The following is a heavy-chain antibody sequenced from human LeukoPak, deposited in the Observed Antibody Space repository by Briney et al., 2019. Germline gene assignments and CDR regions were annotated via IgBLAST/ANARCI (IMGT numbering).Heavy chain of an antibody. D-gene: IGHD2-2*01. V-gene: IGHV4-39*02. CDR1: GGSISSSSYY. J-gene: IGHJ6*02. Sequence: SETLSLTCTVSGGSISSSSYYWGWIRQPPGKGLEWIGSIYYSGSTYYNPSLKSRVTISVDTSKNQFSLKLSSVTAADTAVYYCARERVNLVVPASMDVWGQGTTVTVSS. CDR2: IYYSGST. CDR3: ARERVNLVVPASMDV.